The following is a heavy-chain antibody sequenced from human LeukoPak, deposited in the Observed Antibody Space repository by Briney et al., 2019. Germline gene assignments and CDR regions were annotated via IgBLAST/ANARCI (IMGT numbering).Heavy chain of an antibody. D-gene: IGHD4-17*01. CDR2: INPNSGGT. CDR1: GYTFTGYY. CDR3: ASPTTVTSHDAFDI. Sequence: ASVEVSCKASGYTFTGYYMHWVRQAPGQGLEWMGWINPNSGGTNYAQKFQGRVTMTRDTSISTAYMELSRLRSDDTAVYYCASPTTVTSHDAFDIWGQGTMVTVSS. V-gene: IGHV1-2*02. J-gene: IGHJ3*02.